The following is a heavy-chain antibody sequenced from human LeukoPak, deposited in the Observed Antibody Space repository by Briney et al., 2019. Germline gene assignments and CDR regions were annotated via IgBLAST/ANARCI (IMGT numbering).Heavy chain of an antibody. Sequence: SETLSLTCTVSGGSISSYYWSWIRQPPGKGLEWIGYIYYSGSTNYNPSLKSRVTISVDTSKNQFSLKLSSVTAADTAVYYCASHTGGSGSYTLPHNYYYYGMDVWGQGTTVTVSS. J-gene: IGHJ6*02. V-gene: IGHV4-59*08. CDR2: IYYSGST. CDR3: ASHTGGSGSYTLPHNYYYYGMDV. CDR1: GGSISSYY. D-gene: IGHD3-10*01.